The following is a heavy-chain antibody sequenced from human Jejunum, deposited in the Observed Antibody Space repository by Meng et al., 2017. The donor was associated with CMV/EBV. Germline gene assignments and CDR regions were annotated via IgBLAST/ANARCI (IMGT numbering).Heavy chain of an antibody. Sequence: VQVQGAGPGLGEPSEALSLTWTVSGGSINNYYWGWIRQADGKGLEWSGRFYSSDPYHYHPSPNSRVTMSLDTAKNPFSLNLRSVTAADTAIYYWARGPGASTREGFDYWGLGTLVTVSS. D-gene: IGHD1-26*01. CDR3: ARGPGASTREGFDY. CDR1: GGSINNYY. CDR2: FYSSDPY. V-gene: IGHV4-4*07. J-gene: IGHJ4*02.